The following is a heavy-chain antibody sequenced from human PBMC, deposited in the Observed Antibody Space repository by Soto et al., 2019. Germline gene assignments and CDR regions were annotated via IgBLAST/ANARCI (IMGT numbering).Heavy chain of an antibody. CDR1: GFTFSSYG. Sequence: GGSLRLSCAASGFTFSSYGMHWVRQAPGKGLEWVAVISYDGSNKYYADSVKGRFTISRDNSKNTLYLQMGSLRAEDMAVYYCARVLGSGSYYFDYWGQGTLVTVSS. D-gene: IGHD3-10*01. CDR3: ARVLGSGSYYFDY. CDR2: ISYDGSNK. V-gene: IGHV3-30*03. J-gene: IGHJ4*02.